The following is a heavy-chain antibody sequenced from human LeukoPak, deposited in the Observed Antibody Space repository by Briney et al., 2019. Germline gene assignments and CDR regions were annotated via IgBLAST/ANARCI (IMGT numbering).Heavy chain of an antibody. Sequence: PSETLSLTCAVYGGSFSGYYWSWIRQPPGKGLEWIGEINHSGSTNYIPSLKSRVTISVDTSKNQFSLKLSSVTAADTAVYYCARGRMIVVVITLKNYFDYWGQGTLVTVSS. D-gene: IGHD3-22*01. CDR1: GGSFSGYY. V-gene: IGHV4-34*01. J-gene: IGHJ4*02. CDR3: ARGRMIVVVITLKNYFDY. CDR2: INHSGST.